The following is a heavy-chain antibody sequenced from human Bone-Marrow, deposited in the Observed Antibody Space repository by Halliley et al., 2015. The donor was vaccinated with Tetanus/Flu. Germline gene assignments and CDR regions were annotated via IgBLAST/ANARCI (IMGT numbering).Heavy chain of an antibody. Sequence: TLSLTCTVSGGSISNYYWSWIRQPPGKRPEWIGYIYYSGSTIYNPSLKSRVTISVDTPKNQFSLNLISVTAADTAVYYCARGDSGHYWHFQHWGQGTLVSVSS. CDR1: GGSISNYY. J-gene: IGHJ1*01. CDR3: ARGDSGHYWHFQH. V-gene: IGHV4-59*01. D-gene: IGHD1-26*01. CDR2: IYYSGST.